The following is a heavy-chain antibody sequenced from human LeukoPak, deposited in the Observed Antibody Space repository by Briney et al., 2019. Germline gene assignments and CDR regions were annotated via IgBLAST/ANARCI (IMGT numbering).Heavy chain of an antibody. D-gene: IGHD2-2*02. CDR2: IRYDGSNK. V-gene: IGHV3-30*02. Sequence: GGSLRLSCAASGFTFSSYGMHWVRQAPGKGLEWVAFIRYDGSNKYYADSVKGRFTIPRDNSKNTLYLQMNSLRAEDTAVYYCAKDFCSSTSCYIPDYWGQGTLVTVSS. CDR1: GFTFSSYG. J-gene: IGHJ4*02. CDR3: AKDFCSSTSCYIPDY.